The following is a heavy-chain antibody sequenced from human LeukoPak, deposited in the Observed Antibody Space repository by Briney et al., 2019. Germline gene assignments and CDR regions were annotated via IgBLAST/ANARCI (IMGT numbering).Heavy chain of an antibody. CDR3: AKGDDYGDYGSDY. V-gene: IGHV3-30*02. Sequence: GGSLRLSCAASGFTLRGYGMHWVRQAPGKGLEWVAFIRYDGSDKSYADSVKGRFTISRDNSKNTLYLQMNSLRAEDTAVYYCAKGDDYGDYGSDYWGQGTLVTVSS. CDR2: IRYDGSDK. CDR1: GFTLRGYG. D-gene: IGHD4-17*01. J-gene: IGHJ4*02.